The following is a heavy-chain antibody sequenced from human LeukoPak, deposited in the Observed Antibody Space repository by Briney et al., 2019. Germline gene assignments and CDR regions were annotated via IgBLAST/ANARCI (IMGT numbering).Heavy chain of an antibody. CDR3: ARLTVTTYYGMDV. D-gene: IGHD4-17*01. CDR2: IYHSGST. J-gene: IGHJ6*02. V-gene: IGHV4-30-2*01. CDR1: GGSISSGGYS. Sequence: SETLSLTCAVSGGSISSGGYSWSWIRQPPGKGLEWIGYIYHSGSTYYNPSLKSRVTISVDRSKNQFPLKLSSVTAADTAVYYCARLTVTTYYGMDVWGQGTTVTVSS.